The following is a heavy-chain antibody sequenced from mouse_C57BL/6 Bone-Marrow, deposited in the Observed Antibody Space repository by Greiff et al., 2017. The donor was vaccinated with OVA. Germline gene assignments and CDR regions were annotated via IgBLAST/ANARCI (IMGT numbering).Heavy chain of an antibody. CDR1: GYSFTDYN. CDR3: ARADSNSRFAY. D-gene: IGHD2-5*01. CDR2: INPNYGTT. J-gene: IGHJ3*01. V-gene: IGHV1-39*01. Sequence: VQLQQSGPELVKPGASVKISCKASGYSFTDYNVNWVKQSNGKSLEWIGVINPNYGTTSYNQKFKGKVTLTGDHSTSTPYLQLNSLTSEDTAVYYCARADSNSRFAYWGQGTLVTVSA.